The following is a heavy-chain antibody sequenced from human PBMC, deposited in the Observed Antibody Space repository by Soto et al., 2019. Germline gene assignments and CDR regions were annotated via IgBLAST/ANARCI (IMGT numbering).Heavy chain of an antibody. J-gene: IGHJ4*02. V-gene: IGHV3-48*01. Sequence: PGGSLRLSCAASGFTLSSNWMSWVRQAPGKGLEWVSYISSSSSTIYYADSVKGRFTISRDNAKNSLYLQMNSLRAEDTAVYFCVRDQPRWPIHYWGQRLLVTVS. CDR1: GFTLSSNW. CDR2: ISSSSSTI. CDR3: VRDQPRWPIHY.